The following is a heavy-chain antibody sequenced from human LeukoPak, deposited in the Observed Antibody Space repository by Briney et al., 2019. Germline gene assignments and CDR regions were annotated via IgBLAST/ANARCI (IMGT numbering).Heavy chain of an antibody. J-gene: IGHJ4*02. D-gene: IGHD2-15*01. CDR3: ARGGVVVAATTTFFYY. CDR1: GGSISSSSYY. CDR2: IYYSGST. V-gene: IGHV4-39*07. Sequence: YPSETLSLTCTVSGGSISSSSYYWGWLRQPPGKGLEWIGSIYYSGSTYYNPSLKSRVTISVDTSKNQFSLKLSSVTAADTAVYYCARGGVVVAATTTFFYYWGQGTLVTVSS.